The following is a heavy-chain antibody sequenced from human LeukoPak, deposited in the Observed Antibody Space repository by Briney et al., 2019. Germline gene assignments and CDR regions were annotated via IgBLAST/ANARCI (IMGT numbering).Heavy chain of an antibody. J-gene: IGHJ5*02. D-gene: IGHD3-22*01. CDR2: IYYSGST. CDR1: GGSISSYY. V-gene: IGHV4-59*01. Sequence: SETLSLTCTVSGGSISSYYWSCIRPPPGKGLEWIGYIYYSGSTNYNPSLQSRVPIPVDKSKNQFSRMLSSVTAADTAVYYCARVRGGTLYDSSGYYGLRNWFDPWGKGNLVTVSS. CDR3: ARVRGGTLYDSSGYYGLRNWFDP.